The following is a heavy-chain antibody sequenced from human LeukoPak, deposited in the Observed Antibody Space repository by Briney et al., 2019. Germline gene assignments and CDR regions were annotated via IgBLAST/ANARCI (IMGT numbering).Heavy chain of an antibody. Sequence: SVKVSCKASGGTFSSYAISWVRQAPGQGLEWMGGIIPIFGTANYAQKLQGRVTMTTDTSTSTAYMELRSLRSDDTAVYYCATEGIAVAGTKYDYWGQGTLVTVSS. D-gene: IGHD6-19*01. CDR3: ATEGIAVAGTKYDY. CDR2: IIPIFGTA. CDR1: GGTFSSYA. J-gene: IGHJ4*02. V-gene: IGHV1-69*05.